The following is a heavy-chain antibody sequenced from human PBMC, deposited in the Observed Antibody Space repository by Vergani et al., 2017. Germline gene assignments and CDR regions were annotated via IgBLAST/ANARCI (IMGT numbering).Heavy chain of an antibody. D-gene: IGHD6-19*01. CDR2: ISWDGGST. Sequence: EVQLVESGGVVVQPGGSLRLSCAASGFTFDDYTMHWVRQGPGKGLEWVSLISWDGGSTYYADSVKGRFTISRDNSKNSLYLQMNSLRTENTALYYCAKENSGWHEYYYYCNGMDVWSQGTTVTVYS. CDR1: GFTFDDYT. J-gene: IGHJ6*02. CDR3: AKENSGWHEYYYYCNGMDV. V-gene: IGHV3-43*01.